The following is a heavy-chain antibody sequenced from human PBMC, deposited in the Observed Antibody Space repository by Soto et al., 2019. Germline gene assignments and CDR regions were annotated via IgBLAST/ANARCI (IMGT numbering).Heavy chain of an antibody. J-gene: IGHJ4*02. CDR3: ARDREMRFDY. CDR1: GFTFSYYG. CDR2: IWHEGINK. V-gene: IGHV3-33*01. Sequence: HPGGSLRLSCAASGFTFSYYGMHWVRQAPGKGLEWVAVIWHEGINKDYADAVKGRFTISRDNSKNTLYLQMNSLRVEDTAVYYCARDREMRFDYWGQGTLVTVSS.